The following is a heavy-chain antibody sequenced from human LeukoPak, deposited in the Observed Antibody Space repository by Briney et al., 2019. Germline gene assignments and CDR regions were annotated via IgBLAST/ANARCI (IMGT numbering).Heavy chain of an antibody. CDR3: ARGTIGCSGGSCYPRPPNYYYYGMDV. V-gene: IGHV1-69*13. CDR2: IIPIFGTA. CDR1: GGTFISYA. D-gene: IGHD2-15*01. Sequence: ASVKVSCKASGGTFISYAISWVRQAPGQGLEWMGGIIPIFGTANYAQKFQGRVTITADESTSTAYMELSSLRSEDTAVYYCARGTIGCSGGSCYPRPPNYYYYGMDVWGQGTTVTVSS. J-gene: IGHJ6*02.